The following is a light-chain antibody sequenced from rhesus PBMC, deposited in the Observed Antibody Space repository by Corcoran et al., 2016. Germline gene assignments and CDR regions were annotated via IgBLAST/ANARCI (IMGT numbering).Light chain of an antibody. CDR1: QGISSY. CDR3: QQYNSLPLT. CDR2: YVK. Sequence: DIQMTQSPSSLSASVADRVTITCRASQGISSYLNWYQQKPGKAPKLLIFYVKRLESGVPSRFSGSGSGTEFTLTISSLQPEDFATYYCQQYNSLPLTFGGGTKVEIK. J-gene: IGKJ4*01. V-gene: IGKV1-32*01.